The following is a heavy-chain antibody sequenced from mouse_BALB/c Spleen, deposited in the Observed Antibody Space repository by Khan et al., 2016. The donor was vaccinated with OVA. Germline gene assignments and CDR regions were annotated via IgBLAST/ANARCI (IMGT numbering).Heavy chain of an antibody. CDR2: INPTSGYT. Sequence: VQLQQSGAELAKPGASVKMSCKASGYTFTTYWMHWVKQRPGQGLEWIGYINPTSGYTDYNDKFKDRATLSAGKSSSTAYMQLNSLTSEDSAVYYCTRDRIDYWGQGTTLTVSS. CDR1: GYTFTTYW. CDR3: TRDRIDY. J-gene: IGHJ2*01. V-gene: IGHV1-7*01.